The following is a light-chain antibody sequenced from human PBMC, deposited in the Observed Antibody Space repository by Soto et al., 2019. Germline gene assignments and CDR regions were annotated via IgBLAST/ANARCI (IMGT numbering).Light chain of an antibody. Sequence: DIQMTQSPSAMSASVGDTVTITCRASQGISNYLACFQQKPGKAPKRLIYATSSLQSGVPSRFRGSGSGTEFPLKISTLKPEDFAPFVFQHHFSYPYPFGRGTRLE. CDR2: ATS. J-gene: IGKJ2*01. V-gene: IGKV1-17*03. CDR3: QHHFSYPYP. CDR1: QGISNY.